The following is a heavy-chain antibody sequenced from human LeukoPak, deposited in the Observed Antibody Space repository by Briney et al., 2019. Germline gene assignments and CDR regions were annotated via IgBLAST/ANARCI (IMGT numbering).Heavy chain of an antibody. D-gene: IGHD3-22*01. J-gene: IGHJ4*02. V-gene: IGHV3-53*01. CDR2: IYSGGST. CDR1: GFTVSSNY. Sequence: GGSLRLSCAASGFTVSSNYMSWVRQAPGKGLEWVSVIYSGGSTYYADSVKGRFTISRDNSKNTLYLQMNSLRAEDTAVYYCARSWSGYYDSSGPSFDYWGQGTLVTVSS. CDR3: ARSWSGYYDSSGPSFDY.